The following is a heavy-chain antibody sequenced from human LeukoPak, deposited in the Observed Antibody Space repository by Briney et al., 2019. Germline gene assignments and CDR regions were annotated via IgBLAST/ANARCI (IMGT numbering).Heavy chain of an antibody. J-gene: IGHJ6*03. CDR1: GYSFTSYW. Sequence: GESLKISCKGSGYSFTSYWIGWVRQMPGKGLEWMGIIYPGDSDTRYSPSFQGQVTISADKSISTAYLQSSSLKASDTAMYYCAGRYSTKVGDYYYYYYMDVWGKGTTVTVSS. V-gene: IGHV5-51*01. CDR2: IYPGDSDT. CDR3: AGRYSTKVGDYYYYYYMDV. D-gene: IGHD6-13*01.